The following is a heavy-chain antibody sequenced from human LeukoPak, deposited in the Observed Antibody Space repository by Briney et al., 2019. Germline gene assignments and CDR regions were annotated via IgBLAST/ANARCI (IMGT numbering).Heavy chain of an antibody. V-gene: IGHV4-59*01. CDR3: ARDLAAAGPGYYFDY. Sequence: SETLSLTCTVSGGSISGYYWSWIRQPPGKGLEWIGYIYYSGSTNYNPSLKSRVTISVDTSKNQFSLKLSSVTAADTAVYYCARDLAAAGPGYYFDYWGQGTLVTVSS. J-gene: IGHJ4*02. CDR2: IYYSGST. CDR1: GGSISGYY. D-gene: IGHD6-13*01.